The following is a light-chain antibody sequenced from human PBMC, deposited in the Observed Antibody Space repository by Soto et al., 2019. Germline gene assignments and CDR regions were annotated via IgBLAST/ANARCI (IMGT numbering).Light chain of an antibody. CDR1: QAISNF. V-gene: IGKV1-27*01. Sequence: DIQMTQSPPSLSASVGDRVTITCRASQAISNFVAWYQQKAGKAPSLLIYEASTLQSGVPSRFSGRGSGTAFTLTISSLQPEDVAAYVCQNYNGAPYAFGQRTKLEIK. J-gene: IGKJ2*01. CDR3: QNYNGAPYA. CDR2: EAS.